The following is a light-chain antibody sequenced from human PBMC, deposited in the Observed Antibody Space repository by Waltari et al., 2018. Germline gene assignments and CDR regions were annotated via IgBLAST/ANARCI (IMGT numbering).Light chain of an antibody. CDR3: QQLNSYQWT. CDR1: QGISNY. CDR2: AAS. V-gene: IGKV1-9*01. Sequence: IQLTQSPSSLSASVGDRVTITCRASQGISNYLAWDQQKPGKAPKILIYAASTLESGVPSRFSGSGSGTDFTRTISSLQPEDFATYYCQQLNSYQWTFGQGTKVEIK. J-gene: IGKJ1*01.